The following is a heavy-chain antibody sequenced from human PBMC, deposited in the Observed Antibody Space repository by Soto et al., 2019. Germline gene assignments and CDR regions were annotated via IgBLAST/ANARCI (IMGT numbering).Heavy chain of an antibody. CDR2: INTNGSST. V-gene: IGHV3-74*01. CDR1: GFTFSSYW. CDR3: ARRGQVGSGLAH. Sequence: EVQLVESGGGLVQPGGSLRLSCAASGFTFSSYWVHWVRQAPGKGLVWVSRINTNGSSTSYADSVKGRFTISRDNAKNTLYLQMNSLGAEDTAVYYCARRGQVGSGLAHWGQGTLVTVSS. J-gene: IGHJ5*02. D-gene: IGHD1-26*01.